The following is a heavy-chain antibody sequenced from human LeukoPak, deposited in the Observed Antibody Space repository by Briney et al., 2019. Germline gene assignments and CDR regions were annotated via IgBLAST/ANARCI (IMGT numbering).Heavy chain of an antibody. V-gene: IGHV3-33*06. CDR2: IWNDGSDK. CDR1: KFTFSHYA. CDR3: AKDAQRGFDYSNSLQH. D-gene: IGHD4-11*01. Sequence: PGGSLRLSCAASKFTFSHYAMHWVCQRPPQGLEWVAVIWNDGSDKYYADSVKGRFTVSRDNSRNILYLQMDSLRAEDTGVYYCAKDAQRGFDYSNSLQHWGPGTLVTVSS. J-gene: IGHJ1*01.